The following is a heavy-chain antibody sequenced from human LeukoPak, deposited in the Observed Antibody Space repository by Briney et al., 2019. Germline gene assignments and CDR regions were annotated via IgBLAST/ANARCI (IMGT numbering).Heavy chain of an antibody. CDR3: ARDPGTDGSSWYVLDN. CDR1: GGSFSGYY. D-gene: IGHD6-13*01. J-gene: IGHJ4*02. V-gene: IGHV4-34*01. Sequence: SETLSLTCAVYGGSFSGYYWSWIRQPPGKGLEWIGEINHSGSTNYNPSPKSRVTISVDTSKNQFSLKLSSVTAADTAVYYCARDPGTDGSSWYVLDNWGQGTLVTVSA. CDR2: INHSGST.